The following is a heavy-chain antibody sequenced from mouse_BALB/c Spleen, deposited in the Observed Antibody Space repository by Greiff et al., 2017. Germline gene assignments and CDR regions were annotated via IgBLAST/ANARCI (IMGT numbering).Heavy chain of an antibody. D-gene: IGHD3-2*01. V-gene: IGHV1-9*01. CDR1: GYTFSSYW. J-gene: IGHJ3*01. CDR3: AKAETAREAWFAY. CDR2: ILPGSGST. Sequence: QVQLKQSGAELMKPGASVKISCKATGYTFSSYWIEWVKQRPGHGLEWIGEILPGSGSTNYNEKFKGKATFTADTSSNTAYMQLSSLTSEDSAVYYCAKAETAREAWFAYWGQGTLVTVSA.